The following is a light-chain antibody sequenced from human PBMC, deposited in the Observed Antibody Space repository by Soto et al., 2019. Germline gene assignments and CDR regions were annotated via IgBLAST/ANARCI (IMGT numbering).Light chain of an antibody. Sequence: EIVMTQSPATLSVSPGERATLSCRASQSVSSNLAWYQQKLGQAPRLLIYGASTRATGIPARFSGSGSGTEFTLTISSLQSEDIAVYYCQQYNNWWTFGQGTKVEIK. V-gene: IGKV3-15*01. J-gene: IGKJ1*01. CDR3: QQYNNWWT. CDR2: GAS. CDR1: QSVSSN.